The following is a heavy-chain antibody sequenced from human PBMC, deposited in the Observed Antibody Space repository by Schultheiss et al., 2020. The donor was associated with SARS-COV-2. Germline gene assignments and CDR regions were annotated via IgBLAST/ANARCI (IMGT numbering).Heavy chain of an antibody. J-gene: IGHJ4*02. V-gene: IGHV3-11*01. CDR2: ISSSGRTI. Sequence: GGSLRLSCAASGFTFSDNYMDWVRQAPGKGLEWVSYISSSGRTIYYADSVKGRFTISRDNSKNTLYLQMDSLRAEDTAVYYCAKVNWNDVSYWGQGTLVTVSS. CDR3: AKVNWNDVSY. CDR1: GFTFSDNY. D-gene: IGHD1-1*01.